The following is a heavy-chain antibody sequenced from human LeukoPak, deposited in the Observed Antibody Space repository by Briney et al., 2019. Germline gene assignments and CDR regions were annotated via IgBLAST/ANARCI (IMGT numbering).Heavy chain of an antibody. J-gene: IGHJ4*02. CDR3: ARDLHGSRGEFDY. CDR2: TYHWSKGFN. D-gene: IGHD3-16*01. CDR1: GDSATSGI. Sequence: SQTLSLTCAISGDSATSGIWNWIRQSPSRGLEWLGRTYHWSKGFNDYAVSVESRMTINADTSRNQFSLQLNSVTPEDTAVYYCARDLHGSRGEFDYWGQGTLVTVSS. V-gene: IGHV6-1*01.